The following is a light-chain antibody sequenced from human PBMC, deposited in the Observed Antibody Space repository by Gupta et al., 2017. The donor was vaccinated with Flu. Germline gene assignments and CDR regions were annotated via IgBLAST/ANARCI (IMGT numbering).Light chain of an antibody. J-gene: IGKJ2*01. CDR2: KAS. CDR3: QQYHTYPIT. V-gene: IGKV1-5*03. Sequence: GDRVTITCRASPSINTWLAWYQQKSGKAPTVLIYKASTLKSGVPSRFSGSGSGTEFTLTISGLQPDDLATYYCQQYHTYPITFGQGTKVEI. CDR1: PSINTW.